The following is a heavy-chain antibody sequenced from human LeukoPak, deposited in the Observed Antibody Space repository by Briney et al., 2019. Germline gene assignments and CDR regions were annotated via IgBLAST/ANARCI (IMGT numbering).Heavy chain of an antibody. Sequence: GGSLRLSCAASGFTFSSYWMSWVRQAPGKGLEWVANIKQDGSEKYYVDSVKGRFTISRDNAKNSLYLEMNSLRAEDTAVYYCARRYCSGGSCYHYYYYMDVWGKGTTVTVSS. CDR3: ARRYCSGGSCYHYYYYMDV. CDR1: GFTFSSYW. V-gene: IGHV3-7*01. J-gene: IGHJ6*03. CDR2: IKQDGSEK. D-gene: IGHD2-15*01.